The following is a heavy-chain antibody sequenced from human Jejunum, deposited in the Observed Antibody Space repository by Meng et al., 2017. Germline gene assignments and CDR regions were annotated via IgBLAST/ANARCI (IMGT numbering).Heavy chain of an antibody. CDR2: INAGNGDT. CDR3: ARVYCSSTSCQYDPDY. CDR1: GYTVTNYA. V-gene: IGHV1-3*01. Sequence: QVQLLQAWAEVKKPGASVKVSCKASGYTVTNYAIHWVRQAPGQRLEWMGWINAGNGDTKYSQNFQGRFTITRDTSASTAYMELSSLGSEDTAVYYCARVYCSSTSCQYDPDYWGQGTLVTVSS. J-gene: IGHJ4*02. D-gene: IGHD2-2*01.